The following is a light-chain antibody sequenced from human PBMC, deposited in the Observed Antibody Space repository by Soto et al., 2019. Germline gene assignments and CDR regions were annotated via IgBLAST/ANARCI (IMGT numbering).Light chain of an antibody. Sequence: EIVLTQSPGTLSLSPGERATLSCRTSQSIINNYLAWYQQKPGQAPRLLIYGVSSRATVVPDRFSGSGSATDFTLIISRLEPEDFAMYYCQRYGGSPLFTFGPGTKVDIK. J-gene: IGKJ3*01. V-gene: IGKV3-20*01. CDR1: QSIINNY. CDR2: GVS. CDR3: QRYGGSPLFT.